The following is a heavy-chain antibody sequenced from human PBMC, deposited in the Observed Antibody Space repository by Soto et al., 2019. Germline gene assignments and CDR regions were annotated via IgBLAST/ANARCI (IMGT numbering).Heavy chain of an antibody. D-gene: IGHD2-21*01. CDR3: SRGGGGGLFDL. V-gene: IGHV3-11*06. CDR2: ISPRTTYK. J-gene: IGHJ4*02. Sequence: QVQLVESGGGLVKPGGSLRLSCASSGFTFSDHYLSWIRRSPGKGLEFLSYISPRTTYKNYADSVKGRFTISRDNAKNSVYLQLTSLRVEDTAIYYFSRGGGGGLFDLWGQGTFVTVSS. CDR1: GFTFSDHY.